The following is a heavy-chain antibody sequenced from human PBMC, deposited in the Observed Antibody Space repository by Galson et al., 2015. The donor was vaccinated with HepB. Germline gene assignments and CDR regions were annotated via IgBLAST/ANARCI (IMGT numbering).Heavy chain of an antibody. V-gene: IGHV4-30-4*01. Sequence: LSLTCTVSGGSISSGDYYWSWIRQPPGKGLEWIGYIYYSGSTDYNPSLKSRVTISVDTSKNQFSLKLSSVTAADTAVYYCARGGPDSSGYYYYLQVFDYWGQGTLVTVSS. D-gene: IGHD3-22*01. CDR3: ARGGPDSSGYYYYLQVFDY. CDR1: GGSISSGDYY. CDR2: IYYSGST. J-gene: IGHJ4*02.